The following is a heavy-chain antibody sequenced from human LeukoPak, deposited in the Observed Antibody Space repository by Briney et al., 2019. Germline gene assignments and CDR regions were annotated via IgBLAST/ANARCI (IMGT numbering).Heavy chain of an antibody. CDR3: ARVSMMYYDFWSGYYQNYDY. V-gene: IGHV1-18*01. CDR2: ISAYNGNT. D-gene: IGHD3-3*01. J-gene: IGHJ4*02. CDR1: GYTFTSYG. Sequence: GASVKVSCKAPGYTFTSYGISWVRQAPGQGLEWMGWISAYNGNTNYAQKLQGRVTMTTDTSTSTAYMELRSLRSDDTAVYYCARVSMMYYDFWSGYYQNYDYWGQGTLVTVSS.